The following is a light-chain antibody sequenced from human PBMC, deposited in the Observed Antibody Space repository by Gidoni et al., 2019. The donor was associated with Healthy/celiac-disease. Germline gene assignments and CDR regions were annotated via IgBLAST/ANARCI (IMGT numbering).Light chain of an antibody. CDR2: DVS. Sequence: QSALTQPASVSGSPGQSITISCTGTSSDVGGYNYVSWYHHHPGKAPKLMIYDVSNRPSGVSNRFSGSKSGNTASLTISGLQAEDEADYYCSSYTSSSSPVVFGGGTKLTVL. V-gene: IGLV2-14*03. CDR3: SSYTSSSSPVV. CDR1: SSDVGGYNY. J-gene: IGLJ2*01.